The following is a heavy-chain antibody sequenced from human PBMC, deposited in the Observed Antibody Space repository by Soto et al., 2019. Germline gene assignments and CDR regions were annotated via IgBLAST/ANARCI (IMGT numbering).Heavy chain of an antibody. D-gene: IGHD2-15*01. CDR2: IYHSGST. V-gene: IGHV4-30-4*01. J-gene: IGHJ5*02. CDR3: ARYDGGSNGGWFDP. CDR1: GGSISSGDYY. Sequence: QVQLQESGPGLVKPSQTLSLTCTVSGGSISSGDYYWSWIRQPPGKGLEWIGYIYHSGSTDYKPSLRSRATMSVDTSKNQFSLRLTSVTAVDTAVYYCARYDGGSNGGWFDPWGQGTLVTVSS.